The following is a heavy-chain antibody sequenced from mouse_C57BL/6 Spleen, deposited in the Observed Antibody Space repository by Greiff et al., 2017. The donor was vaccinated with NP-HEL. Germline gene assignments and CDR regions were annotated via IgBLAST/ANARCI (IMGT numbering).Heavy chain of an antibody. CDR2: INPSTGGT. Sequence: VQLKQSGPELVKPGASVKISCKASGYSFTGYYMNWVKQSPEKSLEWIGEINPSTGGTTYNQKFKAKATLTVDKSSSTAYMQLKSLTSEDSAVYYCARSGYDFDYWGQGTTLTVSS. V-gene: IGHV1-42*01. CDR3: ARSGYDFDY. D-gene: IGHD2-3*01. CDR1: GYSFTGYY. J-gene: IGHJ2*01.